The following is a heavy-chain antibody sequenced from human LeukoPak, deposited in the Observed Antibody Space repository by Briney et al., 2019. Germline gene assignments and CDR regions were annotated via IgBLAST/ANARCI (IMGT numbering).Heavy chain of an antibody. V-gene: IGHV1-46*01. CDR3: ARDTPSAYGMDV. CDR1: GYTFTSYY. Sequence: ASVKVSCKASGYTFTSYYMHWVRQAPGQGLEWMGIINPSGGSTSYAQKFQGRVTMTRDTSISTAYMELSRLRSDDTAVYYCARDTPSAYGMDVWGQGTTVTVSS. J-gene: IGHJ6*02. CDR2: INPSGGST.